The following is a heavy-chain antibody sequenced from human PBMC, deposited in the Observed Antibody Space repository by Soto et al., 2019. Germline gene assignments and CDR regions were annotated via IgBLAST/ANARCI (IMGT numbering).Heavy chain of an antibody. D-gene: IGHD6-19*01. J-gene: IGHJ3*02. Sequence: GASVKVSCKASGYTFTSYGISWVRQAPGQGLEWMGWISAYNGNTNYAQKLQGRVTVTTDTSTSTAYMELRSLRSDDTAVYYCARSSSGPPPDAFDIWGQGTMVTVSS. CDR1: GYTFTSYG. CDR3: ARSSSGPPPDAFDI. CDR2: ISAYNGNT. V-gene: IGHV1-18*01.